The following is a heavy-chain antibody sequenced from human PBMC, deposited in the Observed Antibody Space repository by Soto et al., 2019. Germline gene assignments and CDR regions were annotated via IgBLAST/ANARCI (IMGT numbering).Heavy chain of an antibody. D-gene: IGHD3-22*01. CDR1: GGTVSSYA. J-gene: IGHJ3*02. Sequence: ASVKVSCKASGGTVSSYAISGVRQAPGQGLEWMGNIIPIFATANSAQKFQGRVTITSDESTSTAHMELSSLRSQVSAVYFCARRYYDSSGYHLKPAIVNAFDIWGPGTMVTVSS. CDR2: IIPIFATA. CDR3: ARRYYDSSGYHLKPAIVNAFDI. V-gene: IGHV1-69*13.